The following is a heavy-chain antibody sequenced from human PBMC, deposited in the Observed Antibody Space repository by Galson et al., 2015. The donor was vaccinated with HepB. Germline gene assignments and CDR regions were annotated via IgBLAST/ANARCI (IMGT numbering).Heavy chain of an antibody. J-gene: IGHJ4*02. CDR2: ISTYHGNA. Sequence: SVKVSCKASGYTFTSNGISWVRQAPGQGLEWMGWISTYHGNANYAQKFQGRVTMTTDTSTSTAYMELRSLTSDDTAVYYCARAYCGGDCYSPPYFDYWGQGTLVTVSS. D-gene: IGHD2-21*02. CDR1: GYTFTSNG. V-gene: IGHV1-18*01. CDR3: ARAYCGGDCYSPPYFDY.